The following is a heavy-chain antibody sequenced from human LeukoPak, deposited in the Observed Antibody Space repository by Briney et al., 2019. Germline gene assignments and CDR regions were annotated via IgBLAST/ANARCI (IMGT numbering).Heavy chain of an antibody. CDR3: AKDRAAAGPPLFYYYGMDV. D-gene: IGHD6-13*01. V-gene: IGHV3-21*04. CDR1: AFSLNAYN. Sequence: GGSLRLSCAASAFSLNAYNMNWVRQAPGKGLEWVSSISYTGTYIYYADSVKGRFTISRDNAQNSLYLQMNSLRAEDTALYYCAKDRAAAGPPLFYYYGMDVWGQGTTVTVSS. CDR2: ISYTGTYI. J-gene: IGHJ6*02.